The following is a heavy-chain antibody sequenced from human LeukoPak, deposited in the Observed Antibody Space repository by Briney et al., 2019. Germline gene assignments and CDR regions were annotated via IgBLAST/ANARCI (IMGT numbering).Heavy chain of an antibody. J-gene: IGHJ4*02. D-gene: IGHD3-22*01. CDR1: GYTFTSYY. V-gene: IGHV1-46*01. CDR3: AREGYYDSSGSNREGFDY. Sequence: ASVKVSCKASGYTFTSYYIHWVRQAPGRGLEWMGIINPRGGITSYAQKFQGRVTMTRDTSTSTVYMDLSSLRSEDTAVYYCAREGYYDSSGSNREGFDYWGQGTLVTVSS. CDR2: INPRGGIT.